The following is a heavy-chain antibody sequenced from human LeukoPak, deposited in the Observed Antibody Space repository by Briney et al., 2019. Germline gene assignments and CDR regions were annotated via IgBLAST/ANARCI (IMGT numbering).Heavy chain of an antibody. CDR1: GGSISSGSYY. CDR2: ISTSGTS. D-gene: IGHD3-10*01. V-gene: IGHV4-61*02. J-gene: IGHJ3*02. CDR3: ARAMYYNPVRFDI. Sequence: SETLSLTCTVSGGSISSGSYYWSWIRQPAGKGLEWIGRISTSGTSNYNPSLNSRVTISLDTSKNQFSLRLSSVTAADTAVYYCARAMYYNPVRFDIWGQGTMVTVSS.